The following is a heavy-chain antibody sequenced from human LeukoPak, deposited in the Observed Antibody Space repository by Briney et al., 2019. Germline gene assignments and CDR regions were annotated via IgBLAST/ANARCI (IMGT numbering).Heavy chain of an antibody. D-gene: IGHD6-13*01. V-gene: IGHV3-23*01. CDR3: AKVAAGTKYYYYYMDV. CDR1: GFTFSSYA. J-gene: IGHJ6*03. Sequence: GGSLRLSCAASGFTFSSYAMSWVRQAPGKGLEWVSAISGSGGSTYYADPVKGRFTISRDNSKNTLYLQMNSLRAEDTAVYYCAKVAAGTKYYYYYMDVWGKGTTVTVSS. CDR2: ISGSGGST.